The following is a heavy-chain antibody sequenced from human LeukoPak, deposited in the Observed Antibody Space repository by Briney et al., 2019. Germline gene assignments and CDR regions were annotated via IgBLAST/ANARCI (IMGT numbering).Heavy chain of an antibody. V-gene: IGHV4-34*01. CDR2: INHSGST. CDR1: GGSFSGYY. J-gene: IGHJ4*02. CDR3: AREVGATRLIDY. Sequence: SETLSLTCAVYGGSFSGYYWSWIRQPPGKGLEWIGEINHSGSTNYNPSLKSRVTISVDTSKNQFSLKLSSVTAADTAVYYCAREVGATRLIDYWGQGTLVTVSS. D-gene: IGHD1-26*01.